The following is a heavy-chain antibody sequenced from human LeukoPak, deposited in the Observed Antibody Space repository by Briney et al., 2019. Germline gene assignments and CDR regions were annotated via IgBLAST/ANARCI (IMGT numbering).Heavy chain of an antibody. D-gene: IGHD6-6*01. V-gene: IGHV3-11*04. CDR2: ISRSGGII. Sequence: GGSLRLSCAASGFTVSSNYMSWVRQAPGKGLEWVSYISRSGGIIYYADSVKGRFTISRDNAKNSLYLQMNSLRAEDTAVYYCARADSWDYWGQGTLVTVSS. CDR3: ARADSWDY. CDR1: GFTVSSNY. J-gene: IGHJ4*02.